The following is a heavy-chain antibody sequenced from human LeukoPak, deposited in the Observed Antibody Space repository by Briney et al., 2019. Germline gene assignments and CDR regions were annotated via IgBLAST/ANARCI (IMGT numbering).Heavy chain of an antibody. D-gene: IGHD5-18*01. CDR1: GDSISSNSDY. V-gene: IGHV4-39*07. CDR3: ARAGGYGLIDY. CDR2: AYYRGST. Sequence: KPSETLSLTCTVSGDSISSNSDYWGWIRQPPGKGLEWIGSAYYRGSTDYNPSLKSRVTISLDTSKNQFSLKVGSMTAADTAVYYCARAGGYGLIDYWGQGTMVTVSS. J-gene: IGHJ4*02.